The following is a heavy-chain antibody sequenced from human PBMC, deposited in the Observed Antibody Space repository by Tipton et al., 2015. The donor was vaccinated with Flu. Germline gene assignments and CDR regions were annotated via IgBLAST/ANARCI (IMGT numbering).Heavy chain of an antibody. CDR3: ARWASHGAGYGFDV. CDR2: IYYSGST. V-gene: IGHV4-59*08. Sequence: TLSLTCTVSGASITIYYLTWIPQPPGRGLEWIGLIYYSGSTDNNPSLKSRVNISVDTSKNEFSLKLSSVTAADTAVYYCARWASHGAGYGFDVWGQGTTVIVSS. D-gene: IGHD3-10*01. J-gene: IGHJ6*02. CDR1: GASITIYY.